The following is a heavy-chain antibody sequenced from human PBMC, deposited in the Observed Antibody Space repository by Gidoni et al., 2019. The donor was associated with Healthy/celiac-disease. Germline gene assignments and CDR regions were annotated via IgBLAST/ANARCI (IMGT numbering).Heavy chain of an antibody. CDR1: GYTFTRYY. CDR2: INPNSGGT. J-gene: IGHJ5*02. Sequence: QVQLVQSGAEVKKPGASVKVSCKASGYTFTRYYLHWVRQAPGQGLEWMGWINPNSGGTNYAQKFQGRVTMTRDTSISTAYMELSRLRSDDTAVYYCARDSARYSSGWYLDWFDPWGQGTLVTVSS. D-gene: IGHD6-19*01. CDR3: ARDSARYSSGWYLDWFDP. V-gene: IGHV1-2*02.